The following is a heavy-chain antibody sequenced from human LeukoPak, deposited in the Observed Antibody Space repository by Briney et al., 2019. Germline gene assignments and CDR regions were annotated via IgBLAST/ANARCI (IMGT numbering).Heavy chain of an antibody. CDR1: GGSISSGDYY. V-gene: IGHV4-30-4*08. CDR2: IYYSGST. CDR3: ARDFWSGYYPLDV. Sequence: SQTLSLTCTVSGGSISSGDYYWRWIRQPPGKGLEWIGYIYYSGSTYYNPSLKSRFTISVDTSKNQFSLKLSSVTAADTAVYYCARDFWSGYYPLDVWGKGTTVTVSS. D-gene: IGHD3-3*01. J-gene: IGHJ6*04.